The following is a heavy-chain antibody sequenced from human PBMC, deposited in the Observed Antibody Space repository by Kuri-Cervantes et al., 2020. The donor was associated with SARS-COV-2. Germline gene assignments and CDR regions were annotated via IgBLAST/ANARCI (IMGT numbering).Heavy chain of an antibody. CDR2: ISWDGGST. CDR3: AKPFRAQGAFDI. Sequence: LSLTCAASGFTFDDYTMHWVRQAPGKGLEWVSLISWDGGSTYYADSVKGRFTISRDNSKNSLYLQMNSLRTEDTALYYCAKPFRAQGAFDIWGQGTMVTVSS. CDR1: GFTFDDYT. J-gene: IGHJ3*02. V-gene: IGHV3-43*01.